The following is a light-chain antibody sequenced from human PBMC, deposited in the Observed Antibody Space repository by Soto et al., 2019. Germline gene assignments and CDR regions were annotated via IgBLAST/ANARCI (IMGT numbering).Light chain of an antibody. Sequence: DIQMTQSPSTLSAAVGDRVTITCRASHSISSWLAWYQQKPGKAPKLLIYDASSLESGVPSRFGGSGSGTEFTLTISSLQPDDFATYYCQKYNSYSRTFGQGTEVEIK. CDR3: QKYNSYSRT. CDR2: DAS. CDR1: HSISSW. J-gene: IGKJ1*01. V-gene: IGKV1-5*01.